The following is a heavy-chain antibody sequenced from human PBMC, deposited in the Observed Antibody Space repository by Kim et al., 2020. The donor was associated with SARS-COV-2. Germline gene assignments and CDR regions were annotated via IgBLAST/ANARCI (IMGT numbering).Heavy chain of an antibody. CDR2: ISYDGSNK. D-gene: IGHD6-13*01. J-gene: IGHJ4*02. CDR3: AKAKDKAQLVPDY. CDR1: GFTFSSYG. Sequence: GGSLRLSCAASGFTFSSYGMHWVRQAPGKGLEWVAAISYDGSNKYYADSVKGRFTISRDNSKNTLYLQMNSLRAEDTAVYYCAKAKDKAQLVPDYWGQGTLVTVSS. V-gene: IGHV3-30*18.